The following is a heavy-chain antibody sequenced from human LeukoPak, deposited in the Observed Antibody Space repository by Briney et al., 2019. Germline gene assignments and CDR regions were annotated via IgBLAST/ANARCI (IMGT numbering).Heavy chain of an antibody. CDR1: GLTFSSYA. J-gene: IGHJ4*02. Sequence: QPGGSLRLSCAASGLTFSSYAMSWVRRAPGKGLECVSVISGSGDGTYYADSVKGRLTISRDNSKNTLFMQMNSLRAEDTAVYYCAKGHSDYGTGFDQWGQGTLVSVSS. V-gene: IGHV3-23*01. CDR2: ISGSGDGT. CDR3: AKGHSDYGTGFDQ. D-gene: IGHD4-17*01.